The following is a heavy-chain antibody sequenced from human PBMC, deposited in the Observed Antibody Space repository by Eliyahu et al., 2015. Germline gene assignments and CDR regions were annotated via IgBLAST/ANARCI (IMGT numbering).Heavy chain of an antibody. CDR1: GGSFXGYY. J-gene: IGHJ4*02. CDR2: IXHXGST. CDR3: ARGDHYFDY. V-gene: IGHV4-34*01. Sequence: QVQLQQWGAGLLKPSETLSLTCAVYGGSFXGYYWSWIRQPPGKGXEWIGEIXHXGSTNYNPSLKSRVTISVDTSKNQFSLKLSSVTAADTAVYYCARGDHYFDYWGQGTLVTVSS.